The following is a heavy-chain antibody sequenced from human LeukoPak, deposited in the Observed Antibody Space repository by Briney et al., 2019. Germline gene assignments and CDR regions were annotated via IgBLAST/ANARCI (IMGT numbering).Heavy chain of an antibody. CDR3: AKGYVTRNYFDY. J-gene: IGHJ4*02. CDR1: GFTLSSYS. Sequence: GGSLRLSCAASGFTLSSYSMNWVRQAPGKGLEWVSAISGSGGTTYYADSVKGRFTISRDNSKNTLYLQMSSLRAEDTAVYYCAKGYVTRNYFDYWGQGTLVTVSS. CDR2: ISGSGGTT. D-gene: IGHD3-10*02. V-gene: IGHV3-23*01.